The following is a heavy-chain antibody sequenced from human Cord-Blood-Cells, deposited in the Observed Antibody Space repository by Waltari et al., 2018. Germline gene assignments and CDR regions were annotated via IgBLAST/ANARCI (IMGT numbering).Heavy chain of an antibody. CDR3: ATSRLGSGSYYYFDY. CDR1: GYTLTELS. J-gene: IGHJ4*02. CDR2: CGPEEGET. Sequence: QVQLVQSGAEVKKPGASVRVSCKVSGYTLTELSMHWVRQAPGKGLEWMGGCGPEEGETIYAQKFQGRVTMTEDTSTDTAYMELSSLRSEDTAVYYCATSRLGSGSYYYFDYWGQGTLVTVSS. V-gene: IGHV1-24*01. D-gene: IGHD1-26*01.